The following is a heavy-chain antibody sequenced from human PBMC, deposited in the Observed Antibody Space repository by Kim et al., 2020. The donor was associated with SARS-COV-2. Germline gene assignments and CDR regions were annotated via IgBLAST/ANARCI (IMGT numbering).Heavy chain of an antibody. J-gene: IGHJ4*02. V-gene: IGHV3-66*01. D-gene: IGHD6-13*01. CDR3: ATNLAAAGVV. Sequence: DKTYYGESVKGRLTISRDKSKNTLYLQMSSLRVEDTAVYYCATNLAAAGVVWGQGTLVTVSS. CDR2: DKT.